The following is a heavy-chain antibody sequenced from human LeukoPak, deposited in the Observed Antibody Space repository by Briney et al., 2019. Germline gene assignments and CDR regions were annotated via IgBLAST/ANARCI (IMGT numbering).Heavy chain of an antibody. J-gene: IGHJ3*02. D-gene: IGHD2-15*01. Sequence: PGGSLRLSCAASGFTFSSYSMNWVRQAPGKGLEWVSYISSSSSTIYYADSVKGRFTISRDNAKNSLYLQMNSLRAEDTAVYYCARDRYCSGGSCYSYAFDIWGQGTMVTVSS. CDR2: ISSSSSTI. CDR1: GFTFSSYS. CDR3: ARDRYCSGGSCYSYAFDI. V-gene: IGHV3-48*01.